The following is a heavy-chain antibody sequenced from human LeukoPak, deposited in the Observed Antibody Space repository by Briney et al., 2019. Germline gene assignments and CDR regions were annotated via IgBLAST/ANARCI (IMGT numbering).Heavy chain of an antibody. V-gene: IGHV3-33*01. J-gene: IGHJ5*02. CDR1: GFTFSTYG. CDR2: IWYDGSNK. Sequence: TGGSLRLSCEASGFTFSTYGMHWVRQAPGKGLEWVAVIWYDGSNKNYADSVKGRFTISRDNSKNTLYLQMNSLRAEDTAVYYCARGGQLVGSSRWFDPWGQGTLVTVSS. D-gene: IGHD6-6*01. CDR3: ARGGQLVGSSRWFDP.